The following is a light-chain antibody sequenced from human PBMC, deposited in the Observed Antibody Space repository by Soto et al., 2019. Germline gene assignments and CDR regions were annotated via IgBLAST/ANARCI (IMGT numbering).Light chain of an antibody. CDR2: DAS. J-gene: IGKJ4*01. CDR3: QQTGT. CDR1: QDISNY. Sequence: DIPMTQSPSSLSASVGDRVTITCQASQDISNYLNWYQQKPGKAPKLLIYDASNLETGVPSRFSGSGSGTDFTFTISSLQPEDIATYYCQQTGTFGGGTKVEIK. V-gene: IGKV1-33*01.